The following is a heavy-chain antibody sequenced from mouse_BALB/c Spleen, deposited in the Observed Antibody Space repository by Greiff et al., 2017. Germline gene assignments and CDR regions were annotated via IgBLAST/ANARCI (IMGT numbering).Heavy chain of an antibody. Sequence: EVQVVESGPSLVKPSQTLSLTCSVTGDSITSGYWNWIRKFPGNKLEYMGYISYSGSTYYNPSLKSRISITRDTSKNQYYLQLNSVTTEDTATYYCARYPLYYGYFDYWGQGTTLTVSS. CDR2: ISYSGST. CDR3: ARYPLYYGYFDY. V-gene: IGHV3-8*02. J-gene: IGHJ2*01. D-gene: IGHD1-1*01. CDR1: GDSITSGY.